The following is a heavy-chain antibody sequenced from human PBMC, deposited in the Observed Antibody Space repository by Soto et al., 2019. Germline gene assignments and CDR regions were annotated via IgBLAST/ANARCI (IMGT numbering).Heavy chain of an antibody. CDR1: GGSISSSRYY. CDR3: ARGTGSTYFFDR. J-gene: IGHJ4*02. CDR2: IYYTGST. V-gene: IGHV4-39*01. Sequence: QLQLQESGPGLVKPSETLSLTCTVSGGSISSSRYYWDWIRQTPGKGLEWIGNIYYTGSTRYNPSLQSRVTISVDTSANQFSLELSSVTAADTALYYCARGTGSTYFFDRWGQGTLVTVSS. D-gene: IGHD1-26*01.